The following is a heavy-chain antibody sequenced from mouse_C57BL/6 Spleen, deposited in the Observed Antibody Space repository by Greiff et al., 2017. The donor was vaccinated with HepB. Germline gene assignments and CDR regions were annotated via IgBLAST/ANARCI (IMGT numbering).Heavy chain of an antibody. CDR1: GYTFTDYY. J-gene: IGHJ3*01. CDR3: VGEKEWFAY. V-gene: IGHV1-26*01. D-gene: IGHD3-1*01. CDR2: INPNNGGT. Sequence: EVQLQQSGPELVKPGASVKISCKASGYTFTDYYMNWVKQSHGKSLEWIGDINPNNGGTSYNQKFKGKATLTVDKSSSTAYMELRSLTSEDSAVYYCVGEKEWFAYWGQGTLVTVSA.